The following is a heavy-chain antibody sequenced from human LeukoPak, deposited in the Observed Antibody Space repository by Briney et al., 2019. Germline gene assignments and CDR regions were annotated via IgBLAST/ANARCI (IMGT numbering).Heavy chain of an antibody. CDR3: ARESVDSGLPTDDY. J-gene: IGHJ4*02. V-gene: IGHV3-7*01. Sequence: GGSLRLSCTTSGFTFSNYWMTWVRQAPGKGLEWVANIKQDESEKYYVGSVRGRFTVSRDNARNSLYLQMNSLRVEDTAFYYCARESVDSGLPTDDYWGQGTLVTVSS. D-gene: IGHD6-19*01. CDR2: IKQDESEK. CDR1: GFTFSNYW.